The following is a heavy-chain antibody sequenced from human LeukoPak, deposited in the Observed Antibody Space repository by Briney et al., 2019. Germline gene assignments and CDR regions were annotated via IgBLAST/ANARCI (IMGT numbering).Heavy chain of an antibody. D-gene: IGHD3-10*01. Sequence: ASVKVSCKASGYTFTGYYMHWVRQAPGQGLEWMGWINPNSGGTNYAQKFQGRVTMTRDTSISTAYMELSRLRSDDTAVYYCARDRRNYGSGSYYSPNWFDPWGQGTLVTVSS. CDR1: GYTFTGYY. CDR3: ARDRRNYGSGSYYSPNWFDP. J-gene: IGHJ5*02. V-gene: IGHV1-2*02. CDR2: INPNSGGT.